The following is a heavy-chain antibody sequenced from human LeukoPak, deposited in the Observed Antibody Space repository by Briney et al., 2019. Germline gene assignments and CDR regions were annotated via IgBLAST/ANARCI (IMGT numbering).Heavy chain of an antibody. V-gene: IGHV3-23*01. J-gene: IGHJ6*03. Sequence: GGTLRLSCAASGFTFSSYGMSWGRQAPGKGLEWVSAISGSGGSTYYADSVKGRFTISRDNSKNTLYLQMNSLRAEDTAVYYCAKETGSSWYLYYYYYMDVWGKGTTVTISS. CDR3: AKETGSSWYLYYYYYMDV. D-gene: IGHD6-13*01. CDR2: ISGSGGST. CDR1: GFTFSSYG.